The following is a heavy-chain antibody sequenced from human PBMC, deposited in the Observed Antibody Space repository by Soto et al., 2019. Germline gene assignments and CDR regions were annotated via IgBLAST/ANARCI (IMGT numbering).Heavy chain of an antibody. D-gene: IGHD1-1*01. Sequence: ASVKVSCKASGYTFTGYYMHWVRQAPGQGLEWMGWINPNSGGTNYTQKFQGRVTMTRDTSISTAYMELSRLRSDDTAVYYCGRKRPGTTAFDIWGQGTMVTVSS. J-gene: IGHJ3*02. CDR2: INPNSGGT. V-gene: IGHV1-2*02. CDR1: GYTFTGYY. CDR3: GRKRPGTTAFDI.